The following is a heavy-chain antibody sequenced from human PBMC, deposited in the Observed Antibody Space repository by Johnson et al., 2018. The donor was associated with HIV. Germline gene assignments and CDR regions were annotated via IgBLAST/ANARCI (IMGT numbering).Heavy chain of an antibody. D-gene: IGHD6-13*01. CDR2: IRYDGSNK. Sequence: QEQLVESGGGVVQPGGSLRLSCAASGFTFSSYGMHWVRQAPGTGLEWVAFIRYDGSNKYYAASVKGRFTISRDNSKNTLYLQMNSLRAEDTAVYYCAREDGDSSSWAGAFDIWGQGTMVTVSS. CDR3: AREDGDSSSWAGAFDI. CDR1: GFTFSSYG. J-gene: IGHJ3*02. V-gene: IGHV3-30*02.